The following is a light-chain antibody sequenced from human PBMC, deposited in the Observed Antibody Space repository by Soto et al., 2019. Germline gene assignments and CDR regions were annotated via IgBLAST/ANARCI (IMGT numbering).Light chain of an antibody. Sequence: EIVLTQSPGTLSLSPGERATLSCRASQSVSSSSLAWYQQKPGQAPRLLLYDASSRATGIPDRFSGSGSGTDFTLTISRLEPEDFAVYYCQQHGSSPRTFGQGTKVDIK. CDR3: QQHGSSPRT. CDR2: DAS. J-gene: IGKJ1*01. V-gene: IGKV3-20*01. CDR1: QSVSSSS.